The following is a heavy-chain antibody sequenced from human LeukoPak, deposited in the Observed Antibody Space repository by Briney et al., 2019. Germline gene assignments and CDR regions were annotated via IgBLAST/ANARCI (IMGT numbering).Heavy chain of an antibody. V-gene: IGHV4-4*07. Sequence: PSETLSLTCTVSGGSISSYYWSWIRQPAGKGLEWIGRIYTSGSTSYNPSLKSRVTMSVDTSKNQFSLKLSSVTAADTAVYYCARDSGGSYYYYYYYMDVWGKGTTVTVSS. J-gene: IGHJ6*03. CDR1: GGSISSYY. D-gene: IGHD1-26*01. CDR3: ARDSGGSYYYYYYYMDV. CDR2: IYTSGST.